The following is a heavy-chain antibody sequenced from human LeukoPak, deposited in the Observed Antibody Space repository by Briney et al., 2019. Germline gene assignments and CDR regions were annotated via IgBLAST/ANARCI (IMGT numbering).Heavy chain of an antibody. CDR3: AKGTLTRGYSGYVAYYYYGMDV. CDR2: IIPIFGTA. V-gene: IGHV1-69*13. D-gene: IGHD5-12*01. J-gene: IGHJ6*02. CDR1: GGTFSSYA. Sequence: GASVKVSCKASGGTFSSYAISWVRQAPGQGLEWMGGIIPIFGTANYAQKFQGRVTITADESTSTAYMELSSLRSEDTAVYYCAKGTLTRGYSGYVAYYYYGMDVWGQGTTVTVSS.